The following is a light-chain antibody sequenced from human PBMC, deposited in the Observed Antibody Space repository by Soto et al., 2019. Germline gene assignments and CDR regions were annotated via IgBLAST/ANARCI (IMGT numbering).Light chain of an antibody. CDR2: RSD. Sequence: QSVLTQPPSASGTPGQRVTISCSGSSSNIGSNHVYWYQQFPGMAPKLLMYRSDQRPTGVPDRFSGSRSGTSASLAISGLRSDDEADYYCSAWDDILSGVVFGGGTKLTVL. J-gene: IGLJ2*01. CDR3: SAWDDILSGVV. CDR1: SSNIGSNH. V-gene: IGLV1-47*01.